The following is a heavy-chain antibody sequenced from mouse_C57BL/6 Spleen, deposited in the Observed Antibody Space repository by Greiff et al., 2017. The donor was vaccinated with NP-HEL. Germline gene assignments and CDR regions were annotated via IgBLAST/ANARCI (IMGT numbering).Heavy chain of an antibody. V-gene: IGHV1-50*01. CDR2: IDPSDSYT. D-gene: IGHD2-2*01. CDR1: GYTFTSYW. J-gene: IGHJ3*01. CDR3: AKYGYDEAWFAY. Sequence: QVQLKQSGAELVKPGASVKLSCKASGYTFTSYWMQWVKQRPGQGLEWIGEIDPSDSYTNYNQKFKGKATLTVDTSSSTAYMQLSSLTSEDSAVYYCAKYGYDEAWFAYWGQGTLVTVSA.